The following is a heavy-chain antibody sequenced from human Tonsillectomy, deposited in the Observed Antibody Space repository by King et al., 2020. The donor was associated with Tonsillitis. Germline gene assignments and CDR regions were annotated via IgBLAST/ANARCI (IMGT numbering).Heavy chain of an antibody. V-gene: IGHV4-34*01. CDR2: INHSGST. J-gene: IGHJ1*01. CDR3: ARGPPFQH. Sequence: QVQLQQWGAGLLKPSETLSLTCAVYGGSFSGYYWSWIRQPPGKGLEWIGEINHSGSTNYNPSLKSRVTISADTSKNQFSLKLSSVTAADTAVYYCARGPPFQHWSQGTLVTVSS. CDR1: GGSFSGYY.